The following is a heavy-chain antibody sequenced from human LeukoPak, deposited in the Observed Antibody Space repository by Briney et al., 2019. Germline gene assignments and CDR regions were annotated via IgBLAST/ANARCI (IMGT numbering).Heavy chain of an antibody. CDR2: IKQDGSEK. D-gene: IGHD3-16*01. Sequence: GGSLRLSCAASGFTFSSYWMSWVRQAPGKGLEWVANIKQDGSEKYYVDSVKGRFTISRDNAKNSLYLQMNSLRAEDTAVYYCARDLGRGNTPFDYWGQGTLVTVSS. V-gene: IGHV3-7*05. CDR3: ARDLGRGNTPFDY. J-gene: IGHJ4*02. CDR1: GFTFSSYW.